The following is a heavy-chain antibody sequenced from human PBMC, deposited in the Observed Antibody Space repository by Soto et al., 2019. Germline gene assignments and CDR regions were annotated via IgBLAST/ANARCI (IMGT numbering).Heavy chain of an antibody. CDR2: ISGSGGST. V-gene: IGHV3-23*01. CDR3: AKHRVAVDYYYYYGMDV. Sequence: PGGSLRLSCAASGFTFSSYAMSWVRQAPGEGLEWVSAISGSGGSTYYADSVKGRFTISRDNSKNTLYLQMNSLRAEDTAVYYCAKHRVAVDYYYYYGMDVWGQGTTVTVSS. CDR1: GFTFSSYA. D-gene: IGHD2-15*01. J-gene: IGHJ6*02.